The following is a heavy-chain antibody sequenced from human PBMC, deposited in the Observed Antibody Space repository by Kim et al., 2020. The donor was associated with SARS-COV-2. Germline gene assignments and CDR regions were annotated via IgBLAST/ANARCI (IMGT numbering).Heavy chain of an antibody. Sequence: NPSLRSHATRSVDRSKNQFSLQLDSVTAADTAVYYCARGYGSGSPYGMDVWGQGTTVTVSS. CDR3: ARGYGSGSPYGMDV. D-gene: IGHD3-10*01. J-gene: IGHJ6*02. V-gene: IGHV4-30-2*01.